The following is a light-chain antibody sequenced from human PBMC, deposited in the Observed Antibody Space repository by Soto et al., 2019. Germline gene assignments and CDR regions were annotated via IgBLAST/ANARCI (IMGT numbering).Light chain of an antibody. CDR3: EAWDDSRYGEV. CDR1: SSNIGTNT. V-gene: IGLV1-44*01. Sequence: QSVLTQPPSASGTPGQGVTISCSGSSSNIGTNTVNWYKQLPGTAPKLLIYSNDLRPSGVPDRFSGSKSGTSASLAISGLQSEDEADYYCEAWDDSRYGEVFGGGTKVTVL. CDR2: SND. J-gene: IGLJ2*01.